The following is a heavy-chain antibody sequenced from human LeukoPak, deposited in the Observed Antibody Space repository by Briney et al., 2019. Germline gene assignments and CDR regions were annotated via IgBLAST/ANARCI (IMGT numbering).Heavy chain of an antibody. V-gene: IGHV4-61*02. Sequence: SETLSLTCTVSGGSISSGSYYWSWIRQPAGKGLEWIGRIYTSGSTNYNPSLKSRVTISVDTSKNQFSLKLSSVTAADTAVYYCARDRYYDSSRRAFDIWGQGTMVTVSS. CDR3: ARDRYYDSSRRAFDI. J-gene: IGHJ3*02. D-gene: IGHD3-22*01. CDR1: GGSISSGSYY. CDR2: IYTSGST.